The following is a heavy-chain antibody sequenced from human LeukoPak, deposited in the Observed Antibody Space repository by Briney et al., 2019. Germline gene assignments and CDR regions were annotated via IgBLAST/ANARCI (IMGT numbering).Heavy chain of an antibody. CDR1: GFTFSSYG. J-gene: IGHJ4*02. D-gene: IGHD3-3*01. CDR2: ISYDGSNK. V-gene: IGHV3-30*18. Sequence: GGSLRLSCAASGFTFSSYGMHWVRQAPGKGLEWVAVISYDGSNKYYADSVKGRFTISRDNSKNTLYLQMNSLRAEDTAVYYCAKSEVKLRFLEWLLDYWGQGTLVTVSS. CDR3: AKSEVKLRFLEWLLDY.